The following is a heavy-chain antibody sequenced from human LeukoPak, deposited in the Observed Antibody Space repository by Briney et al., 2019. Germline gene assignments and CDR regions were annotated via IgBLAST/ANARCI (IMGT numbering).Heavy chain of an antibody. CDR2: IKSDGST. D-gene: IGHD6-13*01. CDR3: ARGSRDSSSWYYFDY. V-gene: IGHV3-74*01. CDR1: GFTFSSYW. J-gene: IGHJ4*02. Sequence: PGGSLRLSCAASGFTFSSYWMHWVRQTPGKGLVWVSRIKSDGSTIYADSVKGRFTISRDNAKNTLYLQMNSLRAEDTAVYYCARGSRDSSSWYYFDYWGQGTLVTVSS.